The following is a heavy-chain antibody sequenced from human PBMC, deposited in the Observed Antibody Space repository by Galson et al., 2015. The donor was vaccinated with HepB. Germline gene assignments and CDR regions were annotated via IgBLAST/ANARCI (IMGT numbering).Heavy chain of an antibody. J-gene: IGHJ5*02. CDR2: ISSSSSYI. D-gene: IGHD2-2*01. CDR1: GFTFSSYS. CDR3: ARDTGYCSSTSCYGVWFDP. Sequence: LRLSCAASGFTFSSYSMNWVRQAPGKGLEWVSSISSSSSYIYYADSVKGRFTISRDNAKSSLYLQMNSLRAEDTAVYYCARDTGYCSSTSCYGVWFDPWGQGTLVTVSS. V-gene: IGHV3-21*01.